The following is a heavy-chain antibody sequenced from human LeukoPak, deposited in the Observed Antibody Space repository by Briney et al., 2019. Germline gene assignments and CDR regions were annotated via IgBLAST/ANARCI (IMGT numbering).Heavy chain of an antibody. J-gene: IGHJ4*02. CDR2: IYHSGSA. CDR3: AKRSMAVAPSEDY. V-gene: IGHV4-38-2*02. CDR1: GYSISSGYY. D-gene: IGHD6-19*01. Sequence: SETLSLTCTVSGYSISSGYYWGWIRQPPGTGLEWIGSIYHSGSAYYHPSLNSRVTISVDTSKNQFSPKLSSVTAADTAVYYCAKRSMAVAPSEDYWGQGTLVTVSS.